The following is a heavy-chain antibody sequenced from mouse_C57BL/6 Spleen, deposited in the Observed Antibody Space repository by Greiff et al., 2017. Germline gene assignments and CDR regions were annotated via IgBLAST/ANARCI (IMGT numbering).Heavy chain of an antibody. CDR2: IYPGSGST. V-gene: IGHV1-55*01. Sequence: QVQLQQPGAELVKPGASVKMSCKASGYTFTSYWITWVKQRPGQGLEWIGDIYPGSGSTNYNEKFKSKATLTVDTSSSTAYMQLSSLTSEDSAVYYCITPVVPLHAMDYWGQGTSVTVSS. D-gene: IGHD1-1*02. J-gene: IGHJ4*01. CDR3: ITPVVPLHAMDY. CDR1: GYTFTSYW.